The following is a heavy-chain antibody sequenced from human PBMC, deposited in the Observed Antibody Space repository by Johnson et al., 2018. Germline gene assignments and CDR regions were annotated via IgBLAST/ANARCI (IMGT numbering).Heavy chain of an antibody. J-gene: IGHJ3*02. D-gene: IGHD4-17*01. Sequence: VQLQESGGGLVQPGGSLRLSCAASGFTFSSYWMHWVRQAPGKGLVWVSRINSDGSSTSYADSVKGRFTISRDNAKNTLYLQMNSLRAEDTAVYYCARSAFTVSPWDAFDIWGQGTMVTVSS. CDR2: INSDGSST. V-gene: IGHV3-74*01. CDR3: ARSAFTVSPWDAFDI. CDR1: GFTFSSYW.